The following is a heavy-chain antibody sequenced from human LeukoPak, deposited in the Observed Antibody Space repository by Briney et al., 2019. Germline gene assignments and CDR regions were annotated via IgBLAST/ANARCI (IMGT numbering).Heavy chain of an antibody. D-gene: IGHD1-26*01. Sequence: GGSLRLSCAASGFTFSGFAMSWVRRTPGKGLERVSGISGSGDNTLYADSVKGRFTISRDNSKNTLYLEMNGLRAEDTAIYYCAKMKGHPLPKYYMDVWGQGTTVTVSS. CDR2: ISGSGDNT. CDR3: AKMKGHPLPKYYMDV. CDR1: GFTFSGFA. V-gene: IGHV3-23*01. J-gene: IGHJ6*01.